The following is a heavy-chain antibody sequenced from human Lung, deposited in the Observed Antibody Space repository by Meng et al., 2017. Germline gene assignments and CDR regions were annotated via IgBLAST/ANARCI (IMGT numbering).Heavy chain of an antibody. Sequence: EVQLVECGGGVVKPGGSLRLSFAASGFTFSNAWMTWVRQAPGKGLEWIGRMKSNVDGGTVDYAAAVKGRFFISRDDSENTFYLQMNSLKTEDTAVYYCSGHVNYWGHGTLVTVSS. CDR3: SGHVNY. CDR2: MKSNVDGGTV. D-gene: IGHD3-16*01. J-gene: IGHJ4*01. V-gene: IGHV3-15*01. CDR1: GFTFSNAW.